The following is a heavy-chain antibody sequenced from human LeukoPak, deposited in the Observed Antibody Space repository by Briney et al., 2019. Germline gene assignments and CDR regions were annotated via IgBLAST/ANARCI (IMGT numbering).Heavy chain of an antibody. J-gene: IGHJ4*02. CDR1: GFTFNTYT. Sequence: GGSLRLSCAASGFTFNTYTMNWVRQAPGKGLEWVAFIRYDGSNKYYADSVKGRFTISRDNSKNTLYLQMNSLRAEDTAVYYCASPTIVVVPGIDYWGQGTLVTVSS. V-gene: IGHV3-30*02. D-gene: IGHD2-21*02. CDR2: IRYDGSNK. CDR3: ASPTIVVVPGIDY.